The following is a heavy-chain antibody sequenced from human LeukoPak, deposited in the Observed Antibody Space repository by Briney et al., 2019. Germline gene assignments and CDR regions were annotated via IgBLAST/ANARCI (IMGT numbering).Heavy chain of an antibody. CDR3: ARDSRSSGWYDY. Sequence: SETLSLTCTVSGGSISTSNYYWGWIRQPPGKGLEWIGNIFYSGSTNYNPSLKSRVTISVDTSKNQFSLKLSSVTAADTAVYYCARDSRSSGWYDYWGQGTLVTVSS. CDR2: IFYSGST. D-gene: IGHD6-19*01. J-gene: IGHJ4*02. CDR1: GGSISTSNYY. V-gene: IGHV4-39*07.